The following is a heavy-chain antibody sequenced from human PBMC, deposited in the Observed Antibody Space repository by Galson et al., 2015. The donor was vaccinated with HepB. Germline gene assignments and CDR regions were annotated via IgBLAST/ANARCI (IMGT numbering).Heavy chain of an antibody. CDR1: GYTFTRYA. V-gene: IGHV1-3*01. J-gene: IGHJ6*03. D-gene: IGHD6-6*01. CDR2: INAGNGNT. Sequence: SVKVSCKASGYTFTRYAMHWVRQAPGQRLEWMGWINAGNGNTKYSQKFQGRVTITRDTSASTAYMELSSLRSEDTAVYYCARVVSSSFSYYYYMDVWGKGTTVTVSS. CDR3: ARVVSSSFSYYYYMDV.